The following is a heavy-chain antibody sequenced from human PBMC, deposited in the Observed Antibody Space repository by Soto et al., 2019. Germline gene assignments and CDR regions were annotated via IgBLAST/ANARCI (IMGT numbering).Heavy chain of an antibody. J-gene: IGHJ5*02. CDR2: IYYSGST. V-gene: IGHV4-59*01. D-gene: IGHD2-15*01. CDR1: GGSISSYY. Sequence: SETLSLTCTVSGGSISSYYWSWIRQPPGKGLEWIGYIYYSGSTNYNPSLKSRVTISVDTSKNQFSLKLSSVTAADTAVYYCARDLPNCSGGSCLWFDPWGQGTLVTVSS. CDR3: ARDLPNCSGGSCLWFDP.